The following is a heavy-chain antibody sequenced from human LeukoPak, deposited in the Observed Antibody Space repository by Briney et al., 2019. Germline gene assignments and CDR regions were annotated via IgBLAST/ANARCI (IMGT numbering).Heavy chain of an antibody. CDR1: GYSINNGYY. Sequence: SETLSLTCTVSGYSINNGYYWGWIRQPPGKGLEWIGSIYHSGGTYYKPSLKSRVTISVDTSKNQFSLKLSSVTAADTAVYYCARHPPTSVYFDYWGQGTLSPSPQ. D-gene: IGHD1-14*01. CDR2: IYHSGGT. V-gene: IGHV4-38-2*02. CDR3: ARHPPTSVYFDY. J-gene: IGHJ4*02.